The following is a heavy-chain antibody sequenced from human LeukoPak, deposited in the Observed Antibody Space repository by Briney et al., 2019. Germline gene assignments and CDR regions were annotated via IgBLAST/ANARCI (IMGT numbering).Heavy chain of an antibody. D-gene: IGHD3-10*01. J-gene: IGHJ4*02. CDR2: IYSGGST. V-gene: IGHV3-53*05. CDR1: GFTASSNY. CDR3: AKGRYYPKDFFDY. Sequence: GGSLRLSCAASGFTASSNYMSWVRQAPGKGLEWVSVIYSGGSTYYADSVKGRFNISRDNSKNTVYLQMNSLRAEDTAVYYCAKGRYYPKDFFDYWGQGTLVTVSS.